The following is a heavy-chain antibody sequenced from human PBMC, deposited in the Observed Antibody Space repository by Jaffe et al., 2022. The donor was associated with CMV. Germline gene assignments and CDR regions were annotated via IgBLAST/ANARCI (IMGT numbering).Heavy chain of an antibody. CDR3: ARAAYCGGDWEGCAFDI. V-gene: IGHV1-2*04. CDR2: INPNSGGT. CDR1: GYTFTGYY. D-gene: IGHD2-21*01. J-gene: IGHJ3*02. Sequence: QVQLVQSGAEVKKPGASVKVSCKASGYTFTGYYMHWVRQAPGQGLEWMGWINPNSGGTNYAQKFQGWVTMTRDTSISTAYMELSRLRSDDTAVYYCARAAYCGGDWEGCAFDIWGQGTMVTVSS.